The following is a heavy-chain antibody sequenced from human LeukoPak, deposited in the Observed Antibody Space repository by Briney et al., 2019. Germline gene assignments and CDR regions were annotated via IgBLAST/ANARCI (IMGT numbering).Heavy chain of an antibody. J-gene: IGHJ3*02. D-gene: IGHD3-16*01. CDR2: ISSGTNI. CDR3: ARVGGGDAFDI. CDR1: GVTFSSYS. Sequence: GGSLRLSCAASGVTFSSYSMHWVRQAPGKGLEWVSSISSGTNIYYADSVKGRFTISRDNAKNSLYLQMSSLRAEDTAVYYCARVGGGDAFDIWGQGTMVTVSS. V-gene: IGHV3-21*01.